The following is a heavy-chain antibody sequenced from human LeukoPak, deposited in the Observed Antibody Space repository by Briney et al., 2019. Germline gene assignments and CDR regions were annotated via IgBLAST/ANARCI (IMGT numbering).Heavy chain of an antibody. J-gene: IGHJ4*02. D-gene: IGHD3-16*02. CDR2: ISDDGGGA. CDR3: AKDGDYIWGSYRSNPN. Sequence: GGSLRLSCAASRFTFNSYAMSWVRQAPGKGLEWVSAISDDGGGAYYTDSVKGRFTISRDNSKSTLYLQMSSLRAEDTAVYYCAKDGDYIWGSYRSNPNWGQGTLVTVSS. CDR1: RFTFNSYA. V-gene: IGHV3-23*01.